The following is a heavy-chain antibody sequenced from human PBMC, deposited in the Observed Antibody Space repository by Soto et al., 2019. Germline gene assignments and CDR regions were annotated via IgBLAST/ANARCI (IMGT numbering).Heavy chain of an antibody. V-gene: IGHV4-34*01. J-gene: IGHJ5*02. Sequence: QVQLQQWGAGLLKPSETLSLTCAVYGGSFSGYYWSWIRQPPGKGLEWIGEINHSGSTNYNPSLKSRVTISVETSKNQFALELSSVTAADTAVYYCARGGGDNWNYYDWFDPWGQGTLVTVSS. CDR1: GGSFSGYY. D-gene: IGHD1-7*01. CDR3: ARGGGDNWNYYDWFDP. CDR2: INHSGST.